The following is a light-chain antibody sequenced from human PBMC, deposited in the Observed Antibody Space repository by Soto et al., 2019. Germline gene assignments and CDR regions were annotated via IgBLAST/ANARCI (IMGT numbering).Light chain of an antibody. CDR3: QQYRSSPWT. CDR1: QTVSSSY. Sequence: EIVLTQSPGTLSLSPGERATLSCRASQTVSSSYLAWYQQKPGQAPRLLIYGSSSRAPGFPYRFSGSGFGTGFTLTISRLEPEDFAVYYSQQYRSSPWTFGQGTKVNIK. J-gene: IGKJ1*01. CDR2: GSS. V-gene: IGKV3-20*01.